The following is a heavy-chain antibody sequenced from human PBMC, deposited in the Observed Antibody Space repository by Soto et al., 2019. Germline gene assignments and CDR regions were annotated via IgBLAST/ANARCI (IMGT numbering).Heavy chain of an antibody. Sequence: SETLSLTCTVSGGSISSSSYYWGWIRQPPGKGLEWIGSIYYSGSTYYNPSLKSRVTISVDTSKNQFSLKLSSVTAADTAVYYCARQEGSGYSAFFDYWGQGTLVTVSS. CDR3: ARQEGSGYSAFFDY. CDR1: GGSISSSSYY. D-gene: IGHD3-22*01. J-gene: IGHJ4*02. V-gene: IGHV4-39*01. CDR2: IYYSGST.